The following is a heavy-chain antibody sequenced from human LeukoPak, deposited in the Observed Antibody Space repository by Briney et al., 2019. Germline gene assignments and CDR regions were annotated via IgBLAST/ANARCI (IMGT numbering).Heavy chain of an antibody. CDR2: MNPNSGNT. CDR1: GYTFTSYD. Sequence: ASVKVSCKASGYTFTSYDINWVRQATGQGLEWMGWMNPNSGNTGYAQKFQGGVTMTRNTSISTAYMELSSLRSEDTAVYYCAKHLSYGDYVFDYWGQGTLVTVSS. V-gene: IGHV1-8*01. CDR3: AKHLSYGDYVFDY. D-gene: IGHD4-17*01. J-gene: IGHJ4*02.